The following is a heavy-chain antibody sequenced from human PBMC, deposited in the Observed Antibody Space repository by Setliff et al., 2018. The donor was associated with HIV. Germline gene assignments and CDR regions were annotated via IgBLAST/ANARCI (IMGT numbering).Heavy chain of an antibody. CDR3: ARDSVVRGVMVGMDV. Sequence: SETLCLTCTVSGGSIRSDYWNWIRQPPGKGLEWIGYIYNSGSTTYNPSLKSRVTISVDTSKNQFTLKLSSVTAADTAVYYCARDSVVRGVMVGMDVWGKGTTVTVSS. V-gene: IGHV4-59*01. D-gene: IGHD3-10*01. J-gene: IGHJ6*03. CDR2: IYNSGST. CDR1: GGSIRSDY.